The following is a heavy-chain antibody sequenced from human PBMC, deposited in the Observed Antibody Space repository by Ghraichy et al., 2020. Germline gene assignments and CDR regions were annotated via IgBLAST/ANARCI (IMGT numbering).Heavy chain of an antibody. V-gene: IGHV4-34*01. D-gene: IGHD4-23*01. CDR2: INHSGST. CDR1: GGSFSGYY. Sequence: SQTLSLTCAVYGGSFSGYYWSWIRQPPGKGLEWIGEINHSGSTNYNPSLKSRVTISVDTSKNQFSLKLSSVTAADTAVYYCARHLSRKRTDYGGNYYYYYGMDVWGQGTTVTVSS. CDR3: ARHLSRKRTDYGGNYYYYYGMDV. J-gene: IGHJ6*02.